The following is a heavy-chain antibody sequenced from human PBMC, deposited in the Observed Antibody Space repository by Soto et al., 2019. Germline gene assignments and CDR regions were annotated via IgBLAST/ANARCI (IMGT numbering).Heavy chain of an antibody. CDR1: GGSVSSGSYY. J-gene: IGHJ6*03. D-gene: IGHD7-27*01. CDR3: ARVGKNSDYYYYYMDV. Sequence: PSETLSLTCTVSGGSVSSGSYYWSWIRQPPGKGLEWIGYIYYSGSTNYNPSLKSRVTISVDTSKNQFSLRLSPVTAADTAMYYCARVGKNSDYYYYYMDVWGKGTTVTVSS. CDR2: IYYSGST. V-gene: IGHV4-61*01.